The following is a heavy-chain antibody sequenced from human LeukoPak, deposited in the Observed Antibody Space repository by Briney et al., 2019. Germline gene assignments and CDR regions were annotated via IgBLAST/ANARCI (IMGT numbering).Heavy chain of an antibody. V-gene: IGHV4-4*02. D-gene: IGHD3-22*01. Sequence: PLETLSLTCSVSGGSISSSNWWSWVRQPPGKGLEWIGEINHSGSTNYNPSLMSRVTVSVDKSKNHFSLKLSSVTAADTAMYYCARGRYYYDSSGYPYNWFDPWGQGTLVTVSS. CDR2: INHSGST. CDR3: ARGRYYYDSSGYPYNWFDP. J-gene: IGHJ5*02. CDR1: GGSISSSNW.